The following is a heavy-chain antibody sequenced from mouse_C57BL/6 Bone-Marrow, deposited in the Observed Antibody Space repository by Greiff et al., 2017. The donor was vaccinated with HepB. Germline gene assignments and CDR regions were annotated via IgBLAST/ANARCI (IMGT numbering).Heavy chain of an antibody. V-gene: IGHV14-3*01. CDR3: ASPPDYYSSSPYWYFYV. Sequence: VQLKQSVAELVRPGASVKLSCTASGFNIKNTYMHWVKQRPEQGLEWIGRIDPANGNTKYAPKFQGKATITADTSSNTAYLQLSSLTSEDTAIYYGASPPDYYSSSPYWYFYVWGTGTTVTVSS. J-gene: IGHJ1*03. CDR1: GFNIKNTY. D-gene: IGHD1-1*01. CDR2: IDPANGNT.